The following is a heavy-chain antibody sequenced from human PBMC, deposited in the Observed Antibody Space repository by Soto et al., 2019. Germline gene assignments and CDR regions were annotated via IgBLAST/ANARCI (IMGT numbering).Heavy chain of an antibody. CDR2: IKSKTDGGTT. D-gene: IGHD6-13*01. Sequence: EVQLVESGGGLVKPGGSLRLSCAASGFTFSNAWMSWVRQAPGKGLEWVGRIKSKTDGGTTDYAAPVKGRFTISRDDSKNTLYLQMNSLKTEDTAVYYCTTDLVIAAAGSFDPWGQGTLVTVSS. CDR1: GFTFSNAW. J-gene: IGHJ5*02. CDR3: TTDLVIAAAGSFDP. V-gene: IGHV3-15*01.